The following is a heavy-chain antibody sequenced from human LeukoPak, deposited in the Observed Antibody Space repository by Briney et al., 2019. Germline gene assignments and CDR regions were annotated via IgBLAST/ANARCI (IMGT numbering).Heavy chain of an antibody. D-gene: IGHD5-12*01. CDR1: GGSISSYY. CDR2: IYYSGST. V-gene: IGHV4-59*08. Sequence: SETLSLTCTVSGGSISSYYWSWIRQPPGKGLEWIGYIYYSGSTNCNPSLKSRVTISVDTSKNQFSLKLSSVTAADTAVYYCARQGYSGYRPIDYWGQGTLVTVSS. CDR3: ARQGYSGYRPIDY. J-gene: IGHJ4*02.